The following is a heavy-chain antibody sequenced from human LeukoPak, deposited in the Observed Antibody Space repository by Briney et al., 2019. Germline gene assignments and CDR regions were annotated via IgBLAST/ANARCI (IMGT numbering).Heavy chain of an antibody. J-gene: IGHJ6*03. V-gene: IGHV1-8*03. CDR1: GYTFTSYD. CDR2: MNPNSGNT. D-gene: IGHD3-3*01. Sequence: ASVKVSCKASGYTFTSYDINWVRQATGQGLEWMGWMNPNSGNTGYAQKFQGRVTITRNTSISTAYMELSSLRSEDTAVCYCARGCSPYYDFWSGLYYYYYMDVWGKGTTVTVSS. CDR3: ARGCSPYYDFWSGLYYYYYMDV.